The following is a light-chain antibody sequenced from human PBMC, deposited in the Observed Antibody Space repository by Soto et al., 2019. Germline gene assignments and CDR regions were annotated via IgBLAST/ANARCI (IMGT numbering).Light chain of an antibody. Sequence: QSALTQPASVSGSPGQSITISCTGTSSDIGAYNFVSWYQQHPGKAPKLMLYDVNIRPSGVSNRFSGSKSGNTASLTISGLEAEDEADYYCTSLTTSTTMIFGGVTKVTVL. CDR3: TSLTTSTTMI. CDR2: DVN. J-gene: IGLJ2*01. CDR1: SSDIGAYNF. V-gene: IGLV2-14*03.